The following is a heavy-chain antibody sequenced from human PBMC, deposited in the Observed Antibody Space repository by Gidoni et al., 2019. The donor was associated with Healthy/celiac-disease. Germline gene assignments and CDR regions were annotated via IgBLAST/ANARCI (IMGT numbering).Heavy chain of an antibody. D-gene: IGHD2-21*02. CDR1: GFTFSNAG. J-gene: IGHJ4*02. CDR2: IKSKTDGGTT. Sequence: EVQLVESGGGLVKPGGSLRIPCAASGFTFSNAGIGWVRQAQGKGLEWVGRIKSKTDGGTTDYAAPVKGRFTISRDDSKNTLYLQMNSLKTEDTAVYYCSRDLDCGGDCFGYWGQGTLVTVSS. V-gene: IGHV3-15*01. CDR3: SRDLDCGGDCFGY.